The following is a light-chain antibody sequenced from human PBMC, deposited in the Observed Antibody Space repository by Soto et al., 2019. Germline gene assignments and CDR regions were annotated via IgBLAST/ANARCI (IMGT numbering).Light chain of an antibody. J-gene: IGKJ2*01. CDR1: QSVGNNY. CDR3: QQYASSPLT. V-gene: IGKV3-20*01. Sequence: IVLTQSPGTVSLSPGERATLSCRASQSVGNNYLAWYQKKRGQAPMLLISSASRRATGVLDRFSGSGTGTDFSLTISRLEPEDSAVYYCQQYASSPLTFGQGTKLEIK. CDR2: SAS.